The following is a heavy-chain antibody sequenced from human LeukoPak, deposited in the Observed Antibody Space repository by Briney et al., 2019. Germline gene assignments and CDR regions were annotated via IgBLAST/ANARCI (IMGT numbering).Heavy chain of an antibody. CDR1: GFTFSTFA. CDR3: ATYRQVLLPFES. CDR2: IFPSGGEI. D-gene: IGHD2-8*02. Sequence: GGSLRLSCAASGFTFSTFAMIWVRQPPGKGLEWVSSIFPSGGEIHYADSVRGRFTISRDNSKSTLSLQLNSLRAEDTAIYYCATYRQVLLPFESWGQGTLVTVSS. V-gene: IGHV3-23*01. J-gene: IGHJ4*02.